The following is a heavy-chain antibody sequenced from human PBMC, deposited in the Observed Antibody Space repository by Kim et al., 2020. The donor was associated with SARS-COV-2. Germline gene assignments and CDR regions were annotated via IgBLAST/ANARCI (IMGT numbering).Heavy chain of an antibody. J-gene: IGHJ6*02. Sequence: GGSLRLSCAASGFTFSSYAMHWVRQAPGKGLEWVAVISYDGSNKYNADSVKGRFTISRDNSKNTLYLQMNSMRAEDTAVYYCARASLPLSLYYYYCGMDVWGQGTTVTVSS. D-gene: IGHD6-6*01. V-gene: IGHV3-30-3*01. CDR2: ISYDGSNK. CDR3: ARASLPLSLYYYYCGMDV. CDR1: GFTFSSYA.